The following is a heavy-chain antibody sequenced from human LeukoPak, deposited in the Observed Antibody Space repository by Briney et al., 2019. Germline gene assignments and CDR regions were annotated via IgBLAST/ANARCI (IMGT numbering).Heavy chain of an antibody. CDR1: GGSISSYY. J-gene: IGHJ6*03. CDR2: IYYSGST. D-gene: IGHD6-6*01. Sequence: SETPSLTCTVSGGSISSYYWSWIRQPPGKGREWIGYIYYSGSTNYNPSLKSRVTISVDTSKNQFSLKLSSVTAADTAVYYCARVGSSPYYYYYYMDVWGKGTTVTVSS. CDR3: ARVGSSPYYYYYYMDV. V-gene: IGHV4-59*01.